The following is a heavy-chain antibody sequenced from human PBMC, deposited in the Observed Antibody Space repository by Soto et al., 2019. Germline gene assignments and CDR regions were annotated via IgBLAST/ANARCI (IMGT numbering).Heavy chain of an antibody. CDR1: GFTFIDYA. CDR2: IRSNAYGGTA. V-gene: IGHV3-49*03. CDR3: TRDLSPPSSCGGDCYGMDV. D-gene: IGHD2-21*01. J-gene: IGHJ6*01. Sequence: GSLRLSCTASGFTFIDYAISWFRQSPLKWLEWVGFIRSNAYGGTAEYAASVKGRFTISRDDSKSIAYLQMNSLKTEDTAVYYCTRDLSPPSSCGGDCYGMDVWGQGTTVTVSS.